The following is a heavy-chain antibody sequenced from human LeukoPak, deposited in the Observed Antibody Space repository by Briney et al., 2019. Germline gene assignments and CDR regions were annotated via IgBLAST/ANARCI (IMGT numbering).Heavy chain of an antibody. Sequence: GSLRLSCAASGFTFSSYWMHCVRQAPGKGLVWVSRIKSDGSTTTYADSVKGRFTISRDNAKNTLYLQMNSLRAEDTAVYYCARVVDTHFDYWGQGTLVTVSS. CDR1: GFTFSSYW. J-gene: IGHJ4*02. D-gene: IGHD5-18*01. V-gene: IGHV3-74*01. CDR3: ARVVDTHFDY. CDR2: IKSDGSTT.